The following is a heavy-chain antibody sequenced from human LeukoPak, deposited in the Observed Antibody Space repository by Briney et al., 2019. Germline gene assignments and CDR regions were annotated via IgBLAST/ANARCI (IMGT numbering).Heavy chain of an antibody. D-gene: IGHD3-3*01. J-gene: IGHJ5*02. Sequence: SETLSLTCAVSGYSISSGYYWGWIRQPPGEGLEWIGSIYHSGSTYYNPSLKSRVTISVDTSKNQFSLKLSSVTAADTAVYYCARVGITIFGVASSWGQGTLVTVSS. CDR3: ARVGITIFGVASS. CDR2: IYHSGST. V-gene: IGHV4-38-2*01. CDR1: GYSISSGYY.